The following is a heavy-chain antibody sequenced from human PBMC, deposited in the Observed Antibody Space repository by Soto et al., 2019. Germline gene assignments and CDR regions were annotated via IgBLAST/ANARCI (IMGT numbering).Heavy chain of an antibody. CDR3: ARQRTTVVTQAYFDH. CDR2: IYYSGRT. J-gene: IGHJ4*02. D-gene: IGHD2-21*02. V-gene: IGHV4-39*01. Sequence: SETMSLTCIVSGESISSSSYYWGWIRQPPGKGLEWIGRIYYSGRTYYNPSFKSRVTISIDTSKNQFSLKLGSVTATDTAVYYCARQRTTVVTQAYFDHWGQGALVTVSS. CDR1: GESISSSSYY.